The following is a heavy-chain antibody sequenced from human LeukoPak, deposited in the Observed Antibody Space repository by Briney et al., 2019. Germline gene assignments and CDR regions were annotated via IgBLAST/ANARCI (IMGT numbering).Heavy chain of an antibody. Sequence: SETLSLTCAVYGGSFSGYYWSWIRQPPGKGLEWIGEINHSGSTNYNPSLKSRVTISVDTSKNQFSPKLSSVTAADTAVYYCARCIGYFDYWGQGTLVTVSS. D-gene: IGHD2-15*01. CDR1: GGSFSGYY. CDR3: ARCIGYFDY. V-gene: IGHV4-34*01. J-gene: IGHJ4*02. CDR2: INHSGST.